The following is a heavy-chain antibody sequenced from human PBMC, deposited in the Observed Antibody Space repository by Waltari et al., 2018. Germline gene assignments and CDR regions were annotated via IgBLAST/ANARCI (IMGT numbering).Heavy chain of an antibody. Sequence: EVQLVESGGGLVKPGGSLRLSCAASGFSFSSYSMNWVRQAPGKGLEWVSSSSSTSTYTHYADSVKGRFTISRDNAKNSLYLQMNSLRGDDTAVYYCARGGWGFSLDYWGQGTLVTFSS. J-gene: IGHJ4*02. CDR2: SSSTSTYT. CDR1: GFSFSSYS. CDR3: ARGGWGFSLDY. V-gene: IGHV3-21*01. D-gene: IGHD7-27*01.